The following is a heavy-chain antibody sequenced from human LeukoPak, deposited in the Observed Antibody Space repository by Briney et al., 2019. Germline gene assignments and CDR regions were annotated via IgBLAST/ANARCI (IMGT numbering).Heavy chain of an antibody. D-gene: IGHD2-2*01. Sequence: ASVKVSCKASGYSFSGYYIHWVRQAPGQGLEWMGWINPSSGGTNYAQKFQGRVTMTRDTSISTAYMELSRLRSDDTAVYYCARDRWYQLLSLDWFDPWGQGTLVTVSS. CDR2: INPSSGGT. J-gene: IGHJ5*02. CDR1: GYSFSGYY. CDR3: ARDRWYQLLSLDWFDP. V-gene: IGHV1-2*02.